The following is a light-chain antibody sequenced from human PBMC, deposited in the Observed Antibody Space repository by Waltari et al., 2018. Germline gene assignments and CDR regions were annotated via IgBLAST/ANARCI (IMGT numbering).Light chain of an antibody. J-gene: IGLJ2*01. V-gene: IGLV2-23*02. Sequence: QSALTQPASVSGSPGQSITISCTGSSNDVGSYTLVSWYQQPPGKAPKLMIFEVNKRPSGVSNRFSGSKSGNTASLTISGLETEDEADYYCCSYAVSSTSLVFGGGTKLTVL. CDR3: CSYAVSSTSLV. CDR2: EVN. CDR1: SNDVGSYTL.